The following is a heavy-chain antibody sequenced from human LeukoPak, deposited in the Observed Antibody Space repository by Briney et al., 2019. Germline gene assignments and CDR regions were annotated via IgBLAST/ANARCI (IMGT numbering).Heavy chain of an antibody. CDR1: GFTFRSYA. V-gene: IGHV3-53*01. D-gene: IGHD2-15*01. CDR3: ARVHCSGGSCYSGLDY. J-gene: IGHJ4*02. Sequence: SGGSLRLSCAASGFTFRSYAMSWVRQAPGKGLEWVSVIYSGGSTYYADSVKGRFTISRDNSKNTLYLQMNSLRAEDTAVYYCARVHCSGGSCYSGLDYWGQGTLVTVSS. CDR2: IYSGGST.